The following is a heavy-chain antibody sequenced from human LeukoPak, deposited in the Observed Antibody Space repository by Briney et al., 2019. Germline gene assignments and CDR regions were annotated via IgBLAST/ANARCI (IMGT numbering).Heavy chain of an antibody. V-gene: IGHV1-46*02. CDR2: INPSGGST. CDR3: ARGTTDAY. J-gene: IGHJ4*02. CDR1: GYTFNSYG. Sequence: ASVKVSCKASGYTFNSYGISWVRQAPGQGLEWMGVINPSGGSTRYAQKFQGRVTMTGDPSTRTVYMELSSLTSDDTAVYYCARGTTDAYWGQGTPVTVSS. D-gene: IGHD1-1*01.